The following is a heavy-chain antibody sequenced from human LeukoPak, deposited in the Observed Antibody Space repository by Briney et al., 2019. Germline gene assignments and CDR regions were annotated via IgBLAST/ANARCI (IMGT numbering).Heavy chain of an antibody. Sequence: GGSLRLSCAASGFTFSSYAMHWVRQAPGKGLEWVAVISYDGSNKYYADSVKGRFTISRDNSKNTLYLQMNSLRAEDTAVYYCAKWYYYDSSRFDDYWAREPWSPSPQ. D-gene: IGHD3-22*01. CDR1: GFTFSSYA. CDR3: AKWYYYDSSRFDDY. CDR2: ISYDGSNK. J-gene: IGHJ4*02. V-gene: IGHV3-30-3*01.